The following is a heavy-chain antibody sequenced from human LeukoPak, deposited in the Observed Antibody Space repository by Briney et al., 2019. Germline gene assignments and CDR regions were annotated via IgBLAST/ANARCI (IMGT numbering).Heavy chain of an antibody. D-gene: IGHD6-19*01. Sequence: SETLSLTCTVSGGSISSYFWSWIRQSPGKGLEWIGLMYHSGSTNYNPSLKSRVIMSQDTSTNQFSLQVNSVTAADSAVYYCARGHSSGLLFDYWGQGTLVTVSS. CDR3: ARGHSSGLLFDY. J-gene: IGHJ4*02. CDR1: GGSISSYF. CDR2: MYHSGST. V-gene: IGHV4-59*01.